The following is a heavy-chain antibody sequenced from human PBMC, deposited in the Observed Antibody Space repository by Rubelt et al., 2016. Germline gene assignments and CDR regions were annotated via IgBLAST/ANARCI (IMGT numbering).Heavy chain of an antibody. CDR3: ATTGRSWD. J-gene: IGHJ4*02. D-gene: IGHD6-13*01. Sequence: QAPGKGLEWMGGFDPEDGETIYAQKFQGRVTMTEDTSTDTAYMALSSLRSEDTAVYYCATTGRSWDWGQGTLVTVSS. V-gene: IGHV1-24*01. CDR2: FDPEDGET.